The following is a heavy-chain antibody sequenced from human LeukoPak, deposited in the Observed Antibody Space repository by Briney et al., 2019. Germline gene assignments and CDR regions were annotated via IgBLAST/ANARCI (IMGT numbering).Heavy chain of an antibody. Sequence: GGSLRLSCAASAFTFSTYGMHWVRQAPGKGLEWVAFIPYDGTNKYYGESVKGRFTISRDNSKNTLYLQMNSLRPEDTAVYYCARDEVVPAAIPRLTPGSYFDYWGQGTLVTVSS. J-gene: IGHJ4*02. CDR2: IPYDGTNK. CDR3: ARDEVVPAAIPRLTPGSYFDY. CDR1: AFTFSTYG. D-gene: IGHD2-2*02. V-gene: IGHV3-30*19.